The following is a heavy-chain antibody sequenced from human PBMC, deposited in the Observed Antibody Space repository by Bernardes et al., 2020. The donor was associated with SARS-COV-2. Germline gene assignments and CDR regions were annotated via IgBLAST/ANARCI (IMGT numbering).Heavy chain of an antibody. CDR2: IWYDGSNQ. J-gene: IGHJ4*02. CDR1: GFTFSSYG. D-gene: IGHD2-8*02. CDR3: AKDHTGGSDY. V-gene: IGHV3-33*06. Sequence: GGSLILSCAASGFTFSSYGMHWVRQAPGKGLEWVAVIWYDGSNQYYADSVKGRFTISRDNSKNTLYLQMNSLRPEDTAVYYCAKDHTGGSDYWGQGTLVTVSS.